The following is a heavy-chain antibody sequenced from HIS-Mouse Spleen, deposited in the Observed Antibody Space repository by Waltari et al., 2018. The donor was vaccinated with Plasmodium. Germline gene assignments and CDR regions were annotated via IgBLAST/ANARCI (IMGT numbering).Heavy chain of an antibody. D-gene: IGHD6-19*01. Sequence: GKGLEWVAVISYDGSNKYYAASVKGRFTISRDNSKNTLYLQMNSLRAEDTAVYYCAKDHPGGQYSSGWYLLQHWGQGTLVTVSS. CDR2: ISYDGSNK. J-gene: IGHJ1*01. CDR3: AKDHPGGQYSSGWYLLQH. V-gene: IGHV3-30*18.